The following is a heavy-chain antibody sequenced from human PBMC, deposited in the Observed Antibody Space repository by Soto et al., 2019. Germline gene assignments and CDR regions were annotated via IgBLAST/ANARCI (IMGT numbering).Heavy chain of an antibody. J-gene: IGHJ4*02. D-gene: IGHD1-26*01. CDR1: GGTFSSYA. V-gene: IGHV1-69*01. Sequence: QVQLVQSGAEVKKPGSSVKVSCKASGGTFSSYAISWVRQAPGQGLEWMGGIIPIFGTANYAQKFQGRVTITADESTSTAYMELGSLRSEDTAGYYCAREEGLPGGSYYGCYWGQGTLVTVSS. CDR2: IIPIFGTA. CDR3: AREEGLPGGSYYGCY.